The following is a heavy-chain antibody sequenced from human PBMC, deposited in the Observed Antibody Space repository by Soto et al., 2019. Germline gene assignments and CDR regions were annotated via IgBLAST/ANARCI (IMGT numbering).Heavy chain of an antibody. J-gene: IGHJ4*02. CDR2: ISGCGGST. D-gene: IGHD2-15*01. Sequence: GGSLRLSCAASGFTFSSYAMIWVRQAPGKGLEWVSAISGCGGSTSYADSVKCRFTISRDNSKNTLYLQMNTLSAGDTAVDHYAKGSSSGCIDYWAQGPPGTV. CDR3: AKGSSSGCIDY. CDR1: GFTFSSYA. V-gene: IGHV3-23*01.